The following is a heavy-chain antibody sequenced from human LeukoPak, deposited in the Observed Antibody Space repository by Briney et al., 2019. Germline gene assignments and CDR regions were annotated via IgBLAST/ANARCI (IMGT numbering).Heavy chain of an antibody. CDR2: IYSSGST. V-gene: IGHV4-4*07. CDR1: GGSIRSYY. Sequence: SETLSLTCTVSGGSIRSYYWNWIRQPAGKGLEWIGRIYSSGSTNYNPSLKSRVTMSVDTSKNQFSLKLSSVTAADTAVYFCARDGAAAAGTVPEYWGQGTLVTVSS. CDR3: ARDGAAAAGTVPEY. D-gene: IGHD6-13*01. J-gene: IGHJ4*02.